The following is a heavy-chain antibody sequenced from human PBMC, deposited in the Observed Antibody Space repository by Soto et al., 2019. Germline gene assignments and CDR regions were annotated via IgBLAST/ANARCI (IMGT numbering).Heavy chain of an antibody. CDR3: AKDTGPN. V-gene: IGHV3-9*01. CDR1: GFTFDNYA. CDR2: ISWNSNTI. Sequence: EVQLVESGGGLVQPGRSLRLSCAASGFTFDNYAMHWVRQAPGKGLEWVSGISWNSNTIAYADSVKGRFAISRDNAKNSLYLQMNSMRAEDTAFYYCAKDTGPNWGQGTLVTVSS. J-gene: IGHJ4*02.